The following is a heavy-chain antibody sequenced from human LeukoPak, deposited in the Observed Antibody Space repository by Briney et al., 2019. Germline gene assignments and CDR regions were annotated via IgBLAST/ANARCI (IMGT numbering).Heavy chain of an antibody. Sequence: SVKVSCTASGGTFSSYAISWVRQAPGQGLEWMGGIIPIFGTANYAQKFQGRVTITADESTSTAYMGLSSLRSEDTAVYYCATGNTIFGVVTCDYWGQGTLVTVSS. J-gene: IGHJ4*02. D-gene: IGHD3-3*01. V-gene: IGHV1-69*13. CDR1: GGTFSSYA. CDR2: IIPIFGTA. CDR3: ATGNTIFGVVTCDY.